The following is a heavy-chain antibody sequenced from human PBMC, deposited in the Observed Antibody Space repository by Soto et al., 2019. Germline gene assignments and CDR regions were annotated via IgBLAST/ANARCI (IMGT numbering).Heavy chain of an antibody. V-gene: IGHV3-7*01. D-gene: IGHD3-16*01. CDR3: ARAFERRNDAFDI. CDR1: GFTFSSYW. CDR2: IKQDGSEK. J-gene: IGHJ3*02. Sequence: GGSLRLSCAASGFTFSSYWMSWVRQAPGKGLEWVANIKQDGSEKYYVDSVKGRFTISRDNAKNSLYLQMNSLRAEDTAVYYCARAFERRNDAFDIWGQGTMVTVSS.